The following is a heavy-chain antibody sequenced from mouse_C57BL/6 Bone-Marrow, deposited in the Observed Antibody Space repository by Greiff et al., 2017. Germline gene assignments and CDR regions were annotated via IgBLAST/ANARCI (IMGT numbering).Heavy chain of an antibody. D-gene: IGHD1-1*01. J-gene: IGHJ4*01. V-gene: IGHV5-6*02. CDR1: GFTFSSYG. CDR3: ARRLLRALDY. CDR2: ISSGGSYT. Sequence: EVKLVESGGDLVKPGGSLKLSCAASGFTFSSYGMSWVRQTPDNRLEWVATISSGGSYTYYPDSVKGRCIISRDNAKNTLYLQMSSLKSEDTAMYYCARRLLRALDYWGQGTSVTVSS.